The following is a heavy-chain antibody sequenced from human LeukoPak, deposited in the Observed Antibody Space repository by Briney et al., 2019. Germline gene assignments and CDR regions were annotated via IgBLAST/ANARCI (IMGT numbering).Heavy chain of an antibody. J-gene: IGHJ4*02. CDR1: GWSLSGYY. CDR2: INHSGST. D-gene: IGHD6-6*01. CDR3: PRGRWSSSSVIGY. V-gene: IGHV4-34*01. Sequence: PSETLSLTCGVNGWSLSGYYWSWIRQTPSNELEWIGEINHSGSTNYNPSLKSRVTISVDTSKNQFYLTLNSLTAADTAVYYCPRGRWSSSSVIGYWGRGTRVTVSS.